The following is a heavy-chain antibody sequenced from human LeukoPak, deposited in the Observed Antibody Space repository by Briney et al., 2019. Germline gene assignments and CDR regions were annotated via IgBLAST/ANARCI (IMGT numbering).Heavy chain of an antibody. CDR2: IYTSGST. V-gene: IGHV4-4*07. CDR3: ARWGYGDYNLYAFDI. CDR1: GGSISSYY. J-gene: IGHJ3*02. Sequence: SETLSLTCTVSGGSISSYYWSWIRQPAGKGLEWIGRIYTSGSTNYNPSLKSRVTISVETSKNQFSLKLSSVTAADTAVYYCARWGYGDYNLYAFDIWGQGTMVTVSS. D-gene: IGHD4-17*01.